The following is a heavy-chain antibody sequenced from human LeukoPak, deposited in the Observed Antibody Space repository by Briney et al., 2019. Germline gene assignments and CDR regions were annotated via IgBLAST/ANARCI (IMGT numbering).Heavy chain of an antibody. CDR2: IYSGGST. CDR1: GLTVSSSY. D-gene: IGHD2-15*01. V-gene: IGHV3-53*01. CDR3: ARDLVVVAANNYYYYGMDV. Sequence: GGSLRLSCAASGLTVSSSYMSWVRQAPGKGLEWVSFIYSGGSTYYADSVKGRFTISRDNSKNTLYLQMNSLRAEDTAVYYCARDLVVVAANNYYYYGMDVWGQGTTVTVSS. J-gene: IGHJ6*02.